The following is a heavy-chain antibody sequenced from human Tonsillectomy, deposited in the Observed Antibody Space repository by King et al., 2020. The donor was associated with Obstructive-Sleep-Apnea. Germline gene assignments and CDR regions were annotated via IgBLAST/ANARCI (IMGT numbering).Heavy chain of an antibody. CDR2: IYNSGST. J-gene: IGHJ4*02. CDR1: GGSIISYY. V-gene: IGHV4-59*01. D-gene: IGHD3-22*01. CDR3: ARGSYDSSGYYLYYFDY. Sequence: QLQESGPGLVKPSETLSLTCTVSGGSIISYYWSWIRQPPGKGLEWIVYIYNSGSTNYNPSLTSRVTISVDTSKNQFSLNLRSLTAADTAVYYCARGSYDSSGYYLYYFDYWGQGTLVTVSS.